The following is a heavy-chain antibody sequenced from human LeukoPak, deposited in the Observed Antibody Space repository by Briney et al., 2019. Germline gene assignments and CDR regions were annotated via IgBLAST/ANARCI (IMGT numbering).Heavy chain of an antibody. CDR3: ARERNYDFWSGYYAFDI. Sequence: SETLSLTCTVSGGSISSSSYYWGWIRQPPGKGLEWIGSIYYSGSTYYNPSLKSRVTISVDTSKNQFSLKLSSVTAADTAVYYCARERNYDFWSGYYAFDIWGQGTMVTVSS. V-gene: IGHV4-39*02. CDR1: GGSISSSSYY. J-gene: IGHJ3*02. D-gene: IGHD3-3*01. CDR2: IYYSGST.